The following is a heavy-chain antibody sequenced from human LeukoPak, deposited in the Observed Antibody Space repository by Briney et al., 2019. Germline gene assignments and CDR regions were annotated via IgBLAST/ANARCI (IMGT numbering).Heavy chain of an antibody. J-gene: IGHJ6*02. Sequence: SETLSLTCAVYGGSFSGYYWSWIRQPPGKGLEWIGYIYYSGSTNYNPSLKSRVTISVDTSKNQFSLKLSSVTAADTAVYYCARLGYYYDSSGYYYDYYYGMDVWGQGTTVTVSS. CDR3: ARLGYYYDSSGYYYDYYYGMDV. D-gene: IGHD3-22*01. CDR1: GGSFSGYY. V-gene: IGHV4-59*08. CDR2: IYYSGST.